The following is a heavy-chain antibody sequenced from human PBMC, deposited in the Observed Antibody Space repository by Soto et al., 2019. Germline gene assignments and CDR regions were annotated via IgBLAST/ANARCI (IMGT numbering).Heavy chain of an antibody. V-gene: IGHV3-23*01. Sequence: GGSLRLSCAASGFTFGSYAMSWVRHAPGKGLEWVSAISGSGGSTYYADSVKGRFTISRDNSKNTLYLQMNSLRAEDTAVYYCAKGPGRYYDSSGYYTKAEYFQHWGQGTLVTV. CDR1: GFTFGSYA. D-gene: IGHD3-22*01. CDR3: AKGPGRYYDSSGYYTKAEYFQH. CDR2: ISGSGGST. J-gene: IGHJ1*01.